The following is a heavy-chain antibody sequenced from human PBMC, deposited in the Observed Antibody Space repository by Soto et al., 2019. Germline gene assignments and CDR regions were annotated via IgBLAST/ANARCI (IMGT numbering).Heavy chain of an antibody. CDR1: GYTFTTYG. CDR3: ARELNGNYFALPFSF. Sequence: QVQLVQSGAEVKKPGASVNVSCKASGYTFTTYGISWVRQAPGQGLEWMGWISGYNGNTKYAQNLQDRVTMTTDTSTSTAYMELRSLRSDDTAVYYCARELNGNYFALPFSFWGQGTVVTVSS. V-gene: IGHV1-18*01. CDR2: ISGYNGNT. J-gene: IGHJ3*01. D-gene: IGHD1-7*01.